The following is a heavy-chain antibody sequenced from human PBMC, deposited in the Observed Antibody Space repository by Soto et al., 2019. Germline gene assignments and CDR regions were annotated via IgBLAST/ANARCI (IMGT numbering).Heavy chain of an antibody. CDR1: GFTFSSYS. Sequence: GGSLRLCCAASGFTFSSYSMNWVRQAPGKGLEWVSSISSSSSYIYYADSVKGRFTISRDNAKNSLYLQMNSLRAEDTAVYYCASGAYYYDSSGYYYFWAQGNLVTVSS. D-gene: IGHD3-22*01. CDR3: ASGAYYYDSSGYYYF. V-gene: IGHV3-21*01. J-gene: IGHJ4*02. CDR2: ISSSSSYI.